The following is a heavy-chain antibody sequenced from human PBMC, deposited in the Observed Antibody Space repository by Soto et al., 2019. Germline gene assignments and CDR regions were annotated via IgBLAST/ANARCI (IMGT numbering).Heavy chain of an antibody. J-gene: IGHJ4*02. V-gene: IGHV3-23*01. CDR3: AKDKTDCTNGVCYTFYFDY. CDR2: ISGSGGST. Sequence: GGFLRLSCAASGFTFSSYAMSWVRQAPGKGLEWVSAISGSGGSTYYADSVKGRFTISRDNSKNTLYLQMNSLRAEDTAVYYCAKDKTDCTNGVCYTFYFDYWGQGTLVTVSS. D-gene: IGHD2-8*01. CDR1: GFTFSSYA.